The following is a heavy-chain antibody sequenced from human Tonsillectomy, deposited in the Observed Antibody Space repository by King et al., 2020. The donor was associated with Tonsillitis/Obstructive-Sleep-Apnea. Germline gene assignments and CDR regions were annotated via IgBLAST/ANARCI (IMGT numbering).Heavy chain of an antibody. J-gene: IGHJ3*02. CDR1: GFTFDDYA. V-gene: IGHV3-9*01. Sequence: VQLVESGGGLVQPGRSLRLSCAASGFTFDDYAMHWVRQAPGKGLEWVSGISWNSGSIGYADSVKGRFTISRDNAKNSLYLQMNSLRAEDAALYYCAKYFSSVLDAFDIWGQGTMVTVSS. D-gene: IGHD3-3*01. CDR2: ISWNSGSI. CDR3: AKYFSSVLDAFDI.